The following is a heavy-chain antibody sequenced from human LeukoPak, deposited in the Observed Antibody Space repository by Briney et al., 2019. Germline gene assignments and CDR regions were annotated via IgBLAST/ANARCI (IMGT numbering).Heavy chain of an antibody. Sequence: SETLSLTCTVSGGSISSYYWSWIRQPPGKGLVWIGYIYYSGSTNYNPSLKSRVTISVDTSKNQFSLKLSSVTAADTAVYYCARDLLGAFDYWGQGTLVTVSS. CDR2: IYYSGST. V-gene: IGHV4-59*01. CDR1: GGSISSYY. D-gene: IGHD1-26*01. CDR3: ARDLLGAFDY. J-gene: IGHJ4*02.